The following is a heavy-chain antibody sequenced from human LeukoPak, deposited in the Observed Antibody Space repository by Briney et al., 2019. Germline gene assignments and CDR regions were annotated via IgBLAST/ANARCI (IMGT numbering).Heavy chain of an antibody. D-gene: IGHD2-2*01. CDR3: AGEDIVVVPAAALDY. CDR1: GFTFSSYS. V-gene: IGHV3-21*01. Sequence: GGSLRLSCAASGFTFSSYSMNWVRQAPGKGLEWVSSISSSSSYIYYADSVKGRFTISRDNAKNSLYLQMNSLRAEDTAVYYCAGEDIVVVPAAALDYWGQGTLVTVSS. J-gene: IGHJ4*02. CDR2: ISSSSSYI.